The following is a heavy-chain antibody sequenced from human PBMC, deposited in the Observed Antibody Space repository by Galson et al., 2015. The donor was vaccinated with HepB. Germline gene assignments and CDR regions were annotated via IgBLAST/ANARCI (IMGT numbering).Heavy chain of an antibody. Sequence: SVKVSCKASGYTFTDYVVNWVRQAPGQGLEWMGWMNTNTGKPTYAPGFAGRFVFSLDTSVTTAYLRISSLETDDTAVYYCARSPLRFLDWLPYYDYYYMDVGGEGTTVTVSS. D-gene: IGHD3-3*01. CDR1: GYTFTDYV. V-gene: IGHV7-4-1*02. J-gene: IGHJ6*03. CDR3: ARSPLRFLDWLPYYDYYYMDV. CDR2: MNTNTGKP.